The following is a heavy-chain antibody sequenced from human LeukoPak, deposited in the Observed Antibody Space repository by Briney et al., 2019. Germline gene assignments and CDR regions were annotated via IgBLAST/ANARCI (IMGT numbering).Heavy chain of an antibody. D-gene: IGHD3-10*01. CDR1: GGSINSYY. V-gene: IGHV4-4*07. CDR3: GRQGYTASYYFVDY. Sequence: SETLSLTCTVSGGSINSYYWGWVRQPAGKGLEWIGRIYPTGTTNYSPSFKSRLTMSLDTSKNQSSLKLRSVTAADTAVYYCGRQGYTASYYFVDYWSQGALVTVSS. J-gene: IGHJ4*02. CDR2: IYPTGTT.